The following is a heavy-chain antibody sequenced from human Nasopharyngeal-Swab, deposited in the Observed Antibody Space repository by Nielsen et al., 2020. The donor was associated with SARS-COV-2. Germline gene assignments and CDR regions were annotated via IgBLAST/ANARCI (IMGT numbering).Heavy chain of an antibody. CDR2: IGIGGDT. Sequence: GESLKISCAASGFTFPNYVMSWVRQAPGKGLEWVSTIGIGGDTYYTDSVKGRFSISRDNSKNTLYLQMNSLRADDTAIYLCVKDWRYGGGYWGQGTLVTVSS. CDR1: GFTFPNYV. V-gene: IGHV3-23*01. D-gene: IGHD4/OR15-4a*01. J-gene: IGHJ4*02. CDR3: VKDWRYGGGY.